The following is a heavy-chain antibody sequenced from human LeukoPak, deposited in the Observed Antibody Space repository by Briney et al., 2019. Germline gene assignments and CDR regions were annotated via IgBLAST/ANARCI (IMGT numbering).Heavy chain of an antibody. D-gene: IGHD2-8*02. CDR2: TSSTSSSYI. CDR3: ARGLQSCTGDCYFGY. J-gene: IGHJ4*02. Sequence: GGSLRLSCAASGFTFSSYIMNWVRQAPGKGLEWVSSTSSTSSSYIYYADSVKGRFTISRDNAKNSLYLQMNSLRAEDTPVYYCARGLQSCTGDCYFGYWGQGTLVTVS. V-gene: IGHV3-21*01. CDR1: GFTFSSYI.